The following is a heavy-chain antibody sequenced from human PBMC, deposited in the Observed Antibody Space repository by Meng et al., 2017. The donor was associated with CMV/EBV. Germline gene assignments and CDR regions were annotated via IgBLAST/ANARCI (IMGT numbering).Heavy chain of an antibody. V-gene: IGHV3-74*01. CDR2: INSDGSST. D-gene: IGHD3-3*01. J-gene: IGHJ5*02. Sequence: GGSLRLSCAASGFTFSSYWMHWVRQAPGKGLEWVSRINSDGSSTSYADSVKGRFTISRDNAKNTLYLQMNSLRAEDTAVYYCARDRRWSGYYGHNWFDPWGQGTLVTVSS. CDR3: ARDRRWSGYYGHNWFDP. CDR1: GFTFSSYW.